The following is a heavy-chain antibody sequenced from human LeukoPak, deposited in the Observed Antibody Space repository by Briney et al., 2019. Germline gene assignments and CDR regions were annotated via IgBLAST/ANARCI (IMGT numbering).Heavy chain of an antibody. D-gene: IGHD1-26*01. Sequence: SVKVSCKASGGTFSSYAISWVRQAPGQGLEWMGGIIPIFGTANYAQKFQGRVTITADESTSTAYMELSSLRSEDTAVYYCAREEGVYSGSYYVFDYWGQGTLVTVSS. CDR2: IIPIFGTA. CDR1: GGTFSSYA. V-gene: IGHV1-69*01. CDR3: AREEGVYSGSYYVFDY. J-gene: IGHJ4*02.